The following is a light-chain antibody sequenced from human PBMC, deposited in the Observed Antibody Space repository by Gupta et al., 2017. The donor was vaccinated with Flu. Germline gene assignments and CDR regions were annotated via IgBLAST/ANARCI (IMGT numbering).Light chain of an antibody. CDR1: QDISNY. V-gene: IGKV1-33*01. CDR2: DAS. CDR3: QQYYNLPIT. Sequence: DIQTTQSPSSLSASVGDRVTITCQASQDISNYLNWYQQKPGKAPKLLIYDASKLETGVPSRFSGSGSVTDFTFTISSLQPEDIATYYCQQYYNLPITFGRGTKVEIK. J-gene: IGKJ4*01.